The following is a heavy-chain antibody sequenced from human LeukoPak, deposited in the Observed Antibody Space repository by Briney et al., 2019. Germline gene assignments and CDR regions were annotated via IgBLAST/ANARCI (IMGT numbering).Heavy chain of an antibody. CDR1: GGCISSSSYY. CDR2: IYYSGST. V-gene: IGHV4-39*01. D-gene: IGHD3-10*01. Sequence: KASETLSLTCTVSGGCISSSSYYWGWIRQPPGKGLEWIGSIYYSGSTYYNPSLKSRVTISVDTSKNQFSLKLSSVTAADTAVYYCARILLWFGELTHFDSWGQGTLVTVSS. CDR3: ARILLWFGELTHFDS. J-gene: IGHJ4*02.